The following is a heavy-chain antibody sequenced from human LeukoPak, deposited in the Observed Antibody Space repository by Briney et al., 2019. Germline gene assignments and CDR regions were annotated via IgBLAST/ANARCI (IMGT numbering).Heavy chain of an antibody. CDR1: GFTFSSYA. V-gene: IGHV3-30-3*01. D-gene: IGHD3-16*01. Sequence: RAGGSLRLSCAASGFTFSSYAIHWVRQAPGKGLEWVALISYDGTNKYYADSVKGRFSISRDNSKNTLYLQMNSLRAEDTAVYYCARKDDYVWGGYDYWGQGTLVTVSS. CDR3: ARKDDYVWGGYDY. CDR2: ISYDGTNK. J-gene: IGHJ4*02.